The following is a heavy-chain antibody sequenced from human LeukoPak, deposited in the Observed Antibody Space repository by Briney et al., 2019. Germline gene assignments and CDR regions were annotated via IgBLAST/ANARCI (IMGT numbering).Heavy chain of an antibody. D-gene: IGHD4-17*01. CDR2: INPNRGDT. CDR3: TRDLLGFATTPLSD. Sequence: ASVKVSCKSSGYTFTNNYIHWVRHAPGHGLEWMGWINPNRGDTNYAQKFQGRVTITRDTSISTAFMELTRLTSDDTAVYYCTRDLLGFATTPLSDWGQGTMVTVSS. V-gene: IGHV1-2*02. CDR1: GYTFTNNY. J-gene: IGHJ4*02.